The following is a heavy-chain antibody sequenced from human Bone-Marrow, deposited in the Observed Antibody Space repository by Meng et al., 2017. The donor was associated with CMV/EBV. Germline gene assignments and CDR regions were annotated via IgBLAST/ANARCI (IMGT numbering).Heavy chain of an antibody. CDR1: GFTFSSYW. D-gene: IGHD6-19*01. Sequence: GGSLRLSCAASGFTFSSYWMYWVRQAPGKGLEWVANIKQDGSEKHYVDSVKGRFTISRDNAKNSLYLQMNSLRAEDTAVYYCASNSGRLSRFDPWGQGTLVTVSS. V-gene: IGHV3-7*01. CDR2: IKQDGSEK. J-gene: IGHJ5*02. CDR3: ASNSGRLSRFDP.